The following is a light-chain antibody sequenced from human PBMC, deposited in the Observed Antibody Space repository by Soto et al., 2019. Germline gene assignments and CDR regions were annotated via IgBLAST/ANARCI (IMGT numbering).Light chain of an antibody. Sequence: DIQMTQSPSTLSASVGDRVTITCRASQGISRWLAWYQQKPGKAPNVLIYDASSLESGAPSRFSGSGSGTEFTLTISSLQPDDFATYYCQQFNSYPWTFGQGTKVEVK. CDR2: DAS. CDR3: QQFNSYPWT. J-gene: IGKJ1*01. V-gene: IGKV1-5*01. CDR1: QGISRW.